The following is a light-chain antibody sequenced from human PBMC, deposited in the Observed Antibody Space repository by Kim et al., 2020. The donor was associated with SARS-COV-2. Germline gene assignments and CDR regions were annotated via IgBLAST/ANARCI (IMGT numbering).Light chain of an antibody. Sequence: APGKTARITCGGNSVGSKVVHWYQQKPGQAPVLVIHYNDDRPSGIPKRFSGSNSANTATLTISRVDAGDEADYYCQVWDSGSDQVVFGGGTQLTVL. V-gene: IGLV3-21*01. J-gene: IGLJ2*01. CDR3: QVWDSGSDQVV. CDR1: SVGSKV. CDR2: YND.